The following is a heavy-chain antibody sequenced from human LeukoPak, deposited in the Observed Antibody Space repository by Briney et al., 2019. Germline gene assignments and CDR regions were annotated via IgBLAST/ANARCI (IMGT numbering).Heavy chain of an antibody. CDR1: GGSISSYY. CDR3: ARDLPDILTGGPYGMDV. D-gene: IGHD3-9*01. J-gene: IGHJ6*02. V-gene: IGHV4-59*01. Sequence: PSETLSLTCTVSGGSISSYYWNWIRQPPGKGLEWIGYIYYSGSTNYNPSLKSRVTISVDTSKNQFSLKLSSVTAADTAVYYCARDLPDILTGGPYGMDVWGQGTTVTVSS. CDR2: IYYSGST.